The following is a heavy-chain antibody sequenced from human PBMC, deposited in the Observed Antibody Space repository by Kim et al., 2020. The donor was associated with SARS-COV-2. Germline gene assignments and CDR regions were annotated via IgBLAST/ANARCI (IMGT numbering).Heavy chain of an antibody. J-gene: IGHJ4*02. CDR3: AKGRLSDYVWGSYAVYFDY. D-gene: IGHD3-16*01. V-gene: IGHV3-23*01. CDR2: ISGSGGST. Sequence: GGSLRLSCAASGFTFSSYAMSWVRQAPGKGLEWVSAISGSGGSTYYADSVKGRFTISRDNSKNTLYLQMNSLRAEDTAVYYCAKGRLSDYVWGSYAVYFDYWGQGTLVTVSS. CDR1: GFTFSSYA.